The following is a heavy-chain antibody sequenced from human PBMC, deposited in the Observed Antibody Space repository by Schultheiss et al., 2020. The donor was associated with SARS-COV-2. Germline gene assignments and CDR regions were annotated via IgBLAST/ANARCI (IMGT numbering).Heavy chain of an antibody. CDR2: LYYSGST. D-gene: IGHD2-15*01. J-gene: IGHJ6*02. Sequence: SETLSLTCTVSGGSVSRGSCYWRWIRQPPGKELAWIGYLYYSGSTNYNPSLKSRVTISVDTSKNQFSLKLSSVTTADTAVYYCARHGYCSGGSCYPGGDYGMDVWGQGTTVTVSS. V-gene: IGHV4-61*01. CDR1: GGSVSRGSCY. CDR3: ARHGYCSGGSCYPGGDYGMDV.